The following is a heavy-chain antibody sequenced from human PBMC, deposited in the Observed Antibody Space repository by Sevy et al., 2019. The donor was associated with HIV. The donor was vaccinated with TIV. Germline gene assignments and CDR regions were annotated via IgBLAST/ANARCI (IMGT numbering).Heavy chain of an antibody. D-gene: IGHD3-22*01. CDR2: IYNSGSS. J-gene: IGHJ5*02. CDR3: ARYYYDSSGPRSWFDP. V-gene: IGHV4-59*01. Sequence: SETLSLTCTVSGGSTNTYFWTWIRQPPGKGLEWIGYIYNSGSSNYNPSFKSRVTISVDTSKNQVSLKLSSVTAADTAVYYCARYYYDSSGPRSWFDPWGQGTLVTVSS. CDR1: GGSTNTYF.